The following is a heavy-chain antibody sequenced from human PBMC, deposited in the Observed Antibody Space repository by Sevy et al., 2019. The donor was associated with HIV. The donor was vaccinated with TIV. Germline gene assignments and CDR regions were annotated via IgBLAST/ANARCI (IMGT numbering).Heavy chain of an antibody. CDR2: ISGSGGST. Sequence: GGSLRLSCAASGFTFSSYAMSWVRQAPGKGLEWVSAISGSGGSTYYADSVKGRFTISRDNSKNTLYLQMNSLRAEDTAVYYCAKDTSECRDCRLFYGSWGQGTLVTVSS. J-gene: IGHJ4*02. V-gene: IGHV3-23*01. D-gene: IGHD3-3*01. CDR1: GFTFSSYA. CDR3: AKDTSECRDCRLFYGS.